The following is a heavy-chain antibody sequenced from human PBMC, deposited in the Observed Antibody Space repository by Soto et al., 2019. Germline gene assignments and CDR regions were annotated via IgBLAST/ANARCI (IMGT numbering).Heavy chain of an antibody. CDR1: GFTFSGHD. D-gene: IGHD1-1*01. V-gene: IGHV3-13*01. J-gene: IGHJ4*02. CDR3: ARASAGLDY. Sequence: GGSLRLSCAASGFTFSGHDMHWVRQATGKGLEWVSGIGIAGDTYYPDSVKGRFTVSRENAKNSLYLQMNSLRVEDTAVYYCARASAGLDYWGQGALVTVSS. CDR2: IGIAGDT.